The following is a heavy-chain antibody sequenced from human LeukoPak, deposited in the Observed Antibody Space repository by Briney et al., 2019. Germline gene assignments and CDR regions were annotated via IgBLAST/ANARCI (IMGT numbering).Heavy chain of an antibody. CDR2: IYYSGST. CDR3: VIHSSIRTVPFDY. D-gene: IGHD2-8*02. J-gene: IGHJ4*02. V-gene: IGHV4-39*01. CDR1: VDSIGISNYY. Sequence: SETLSHTCTVSVDSIGISNYYWGWIRQPPGKWLEWIGSIYYSGSTYYNPSLKSRVTISVDTSKNHFSLKLDYMTAADSAVYYCVIHSSIRTVPFDYWGQGALVTVSS.